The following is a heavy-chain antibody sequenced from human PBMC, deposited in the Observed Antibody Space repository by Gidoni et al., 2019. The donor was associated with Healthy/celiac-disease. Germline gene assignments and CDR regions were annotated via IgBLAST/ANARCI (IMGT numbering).Heavy chain of an antibody. J-gene: IGHJ4*02. D-gene: IGHD2-2*01. V-gene: IGHV3-23*01. CDR1: GFTFSSYA. CDR2: ISGSGGST. Sequence: EVQPLESGGGLVQPGGSLRLSCAASGFTFSSYAMSWVRQAPGKGLEWVSAISGSGGSTYYADSVKGRFTISRDNSKNTLYLQMNSLRAEDTAVYYCAKSRFCSSTSCDGDLDYWGQGTLVTVSS. CDR3: AKSRFCSSTSCDGDLDY.